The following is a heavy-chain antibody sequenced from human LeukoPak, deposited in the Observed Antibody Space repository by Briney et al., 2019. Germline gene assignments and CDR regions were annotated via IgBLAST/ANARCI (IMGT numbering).Heavy chain of an antibody. V-gene: IGHV3-64*01. Sequence: GGSLRLSCAASGFTFSSYAMHWVRQAPGKGLEYVSAISSNGGSTYYANSVKGRFTISRDNSKNTLYLQMGSLRAEDMAVYYCAREMYSSSWHSYYYGMDVWGQGTTVTVSS. CDR2: ISSNGGST. CDR1: GFTFSSYA. D-gene: IGHD6-13*01. J-gene: IGHJ6*02. CDR3: AREMYSSSWHSYYYGMDV.